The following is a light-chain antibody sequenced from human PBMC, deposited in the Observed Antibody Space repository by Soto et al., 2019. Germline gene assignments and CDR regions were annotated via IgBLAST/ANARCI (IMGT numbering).Light chain of an antibody. J-gene: IGKJ1*01. V-gene: IGKV3-20*01. CDR1: QSVSNDF. CDR2: GAS. CDR3: QQYGSSPPRT. Sequence: EIVLTQSPGILSLSPGERATLSCRASQSVSNDFLAWYQQKPGQAPRLLIYGASTRATDVPDRFRGSGFGADFTLSISRLEPEDFAVYYCQQYGSSPPRTFGQGTKVDIK.